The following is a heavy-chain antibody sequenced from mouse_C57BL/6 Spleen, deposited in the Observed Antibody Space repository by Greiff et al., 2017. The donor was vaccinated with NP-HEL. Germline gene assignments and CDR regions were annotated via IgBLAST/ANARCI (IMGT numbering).Heavy chain of an antibody. CDR1: GFTFSDYY. J-gene: IGHJ2*01. V-gene: IGHV5-16*01. Sequence: EVQLVESEGGLVQPGSSMKLSCTASGFTFSDYYMAWVRQVPEKGLEWVANINYDGSSTYYLDSLKSRFIISRDNAKNILYLQMSSLKSEDTATYYCARDRSGPLDYWGQGTTLTVSS. CDR3: ARDRSGPLDY. CDR2: INYDGSST.